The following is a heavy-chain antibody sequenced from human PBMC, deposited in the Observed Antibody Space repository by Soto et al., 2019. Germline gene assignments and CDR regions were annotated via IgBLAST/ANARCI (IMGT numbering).Heavy chain of an antibody. J-gene: IGHJ4*02. D-gene: IGHD6-6*01. Sequence: GGSLRLSCAMSGFPFNDYAMNWVRQAPGKGPEWVAAIRHNGSNTYYADSVKGRFTISRDNSKNTLYLQMNSLRAEDTAVYYCANPSIAARPSYWGQGTLVTVSS. CDR1: GFPFNDYA. CDR3: ANPSIAARPSY. V-gene: IGHV3-30-3*02. CDR2: IRHNGSNT.